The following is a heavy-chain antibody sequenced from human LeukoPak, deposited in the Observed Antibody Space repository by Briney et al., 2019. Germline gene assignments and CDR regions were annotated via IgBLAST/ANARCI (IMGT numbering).Heavy chain of an antibody. J-gene: IGHJ4*02. CDR1: GGSISSYY. D-gene: IGHD3-22*01. CDR2: IYYSGST. Sequence: PETLSLTCTVSGGSISSYYWSWIRQPPGKGLEWIGYIYYSGSTNYNPSLKSRVTISVDTSKNQFSLKLSSVTAADTAVYYCARGGSLTYYYDSSGYFAFDYWGQGTLVTVSS. V-gene: IGHV4-59*01. CDR3: ARGGSLTYYYDSSGYFAFDY.